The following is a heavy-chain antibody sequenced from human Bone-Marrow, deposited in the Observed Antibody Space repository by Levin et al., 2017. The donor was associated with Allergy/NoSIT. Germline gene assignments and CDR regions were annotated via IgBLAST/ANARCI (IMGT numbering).Heavy chain of an antibody. CDR1: GFTFSSYG. Sequence: GGSLRLSCAASGFTFSSYGMHWVRQAPGKGLEWVAVISYDGSNKYYADSVKGRFTISRDNSKNTLYLQMNSLRAEDTAVYYCAKVGSGYSSSGTDAFDIWGQGTMVTVSS. CDR3: AKVGSGYSSSGTDAFDI. V-gene: IGHV3-30*18. J-gene: IGHJ3*02. CDR2: ISYDGSNK. D-gene: IGHD6-13*01.